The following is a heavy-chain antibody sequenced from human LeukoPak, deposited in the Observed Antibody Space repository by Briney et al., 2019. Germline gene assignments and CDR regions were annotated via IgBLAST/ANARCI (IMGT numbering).Heavy chain of an antibody. J-gene: IGHJ4*02. Sequence: GESLKISCEISGCSFTSYRIVWAPQIPEKALVWMGIINPRYFDTLYTPPFRARVTISLDRSSRPAYLHSPSQEASHTARYFCATAGFSTLLQYFWGQGTLVTLSS. CDR3: ATAGFSTLLQYF. CDR1: GCSFTSYR. CDR2: INPRYFDT. D-gene: IGHD2-2*01. V-gene: IGHV5-51*01.